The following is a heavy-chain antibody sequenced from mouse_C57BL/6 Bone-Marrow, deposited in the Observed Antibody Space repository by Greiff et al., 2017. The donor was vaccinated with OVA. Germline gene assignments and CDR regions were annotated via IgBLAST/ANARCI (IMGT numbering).Heavy chain of an antibody. CDR2: IDPTNDYT. CDR1: GFTFTSYT. V-gene: IGHV1-4*01. CDR3: TRGYDFDY. J-gene: IGHJ2*01. Sequence: QVQLMQSGAELVRPGASVKMSCTASGFTFTSYTIHWVKQRPGQGLEWIGYIDPTNDYTNYNQKFKGKSTVTADKSSSTAYMQLSSLTSEDSAVYYCTRGYDFDYWGQGTTLTVSS.